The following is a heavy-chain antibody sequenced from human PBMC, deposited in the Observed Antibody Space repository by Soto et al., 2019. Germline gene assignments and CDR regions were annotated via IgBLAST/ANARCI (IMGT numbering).Heavy chain of an antibody. V-gene: IGHV3-30-3*01. Sequence: QVQLVESGGGVVQPGRSLRLSCAASGFIFSTYAMHWVRQAPGKGLERVAVISYGGSDKYYADSVKGRFTVSRDNSKNTLSAQMNHLIAEETAVYYWARDLLYSISATCDWENSFDPWGQGNRLTVSS. CDR3: ARDLLYSISATCDWENSFDP. CDR1: GFIFSTYA. CDR2: ISYGGSDK. J-gene: IGHJ5*02. D-gene: IGHD3-3*02.